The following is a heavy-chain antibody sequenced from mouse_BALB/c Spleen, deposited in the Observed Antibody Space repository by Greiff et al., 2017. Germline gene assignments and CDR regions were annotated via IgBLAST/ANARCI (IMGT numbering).Heavy chain of an antibody. CDR2: IYPGNGDT. V-gene: IGHV1-12*01. J-gene: IGHJ2*01. CDR1: GYTFTSYN. Sequence: QVQLQQSGAELVKPGASVKMSCKASGYTFTSYNMHWVKQTPGQGLEWIGAIYPGNGDTSYNQKFKGKATLTADKSSSTAYMQLSSLTSEDSAVYYCARGDLDYWGQGTTLTVSS. CDR3: ARGDLDY.